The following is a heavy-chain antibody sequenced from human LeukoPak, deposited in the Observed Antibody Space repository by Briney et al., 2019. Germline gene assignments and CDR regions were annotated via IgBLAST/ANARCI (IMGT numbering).Heavy chain of an antibody. V-gene: IGHV3-13*01. D-gene: IGHD3-22*01. CDR2: IGTAGDT. J-gene: IGHJ4*02. CDR1: GFTFSSYD. CDR3: ARAVYYYDSSGYPLWYFDY. Sequence: PGRSLRLSCAASGFTFSSYDMHWVRQATGKGLEWVSAIGTAGDTYYPGSVKGRFTISRENAKNSLYLQMNSLRAEDTAVYYCARAVYYYDSSGYPLWYFDYWGQGTLVTVSS.